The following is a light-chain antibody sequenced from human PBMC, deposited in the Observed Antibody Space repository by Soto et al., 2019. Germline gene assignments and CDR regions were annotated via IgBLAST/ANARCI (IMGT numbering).Light chain of an antibody. CDR3: TSYTGSSTHVV. J-gene: IGLJ2*01. Sequence: QSALTQPASMSGSPGQSITISCTGTSSDVGGYNFVSWYQQHPGKAPKLMIYDVTNRPSGVSDRFSGSKSGTTASLTISGLQADDEAEYYCTSYTGSSTHVVFGGGTKLTVL. CDR2: DVT. V-gene: IGLV2-14*03. CDR1: SSDVGGYNF.